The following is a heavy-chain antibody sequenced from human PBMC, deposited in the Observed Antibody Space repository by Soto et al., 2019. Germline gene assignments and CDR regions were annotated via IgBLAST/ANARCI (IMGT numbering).Heavy chain of an antibody. D-gene: IGHD6-13*01. V-gene: IGHV2-5*02. CDR3: AHRLVSSSRRSGWFDP. J-gene: IGHJ5*02. CDR1: GFSLSTSGVG. Sequence: QITLKESGPTLVKPTQTLTLTCTFSGFSLSTSGVGVGWIRQPPGKALEWLALIYWDDDKRYSPSLKSRLTITXXTXKXPVVLTMTNMDPVDTATYYCAHRLVSSSRRSGWFDPWGQGTLVTVSS. CDR2: IYWDDDK.